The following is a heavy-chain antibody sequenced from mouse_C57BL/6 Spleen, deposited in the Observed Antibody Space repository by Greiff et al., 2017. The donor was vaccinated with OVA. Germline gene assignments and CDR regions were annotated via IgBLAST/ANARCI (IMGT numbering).Heavy chain of an antibody. V-gene: IGHV3-6*01. J-gene: IGHJ4*01. CDR3: ARAQPYYAMDY. CDR2: ISYDGSN. CDR1: GYSITSGYY. Sequence: ESGPGLVKPSQSLSLTCSVPGYSITSGYYWNWIRQFPGNKLEWMGYISYDGSNNYNPSLKNRISITRDTSKNQFFLKLNSVTTEDTATYYCARAQPYYAMDYWGQGTSVTVSS.